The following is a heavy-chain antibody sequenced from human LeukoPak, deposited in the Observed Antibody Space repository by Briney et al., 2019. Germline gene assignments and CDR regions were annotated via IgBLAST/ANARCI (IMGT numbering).Heavy chain of an antibody. D-gene: IGHD5-18*01. CDR2: IYHSGST. J-gene: IGHJ4*02. CDR3: ARGGYHACDY. CDR1: GYSISSGYY. Sequence: SETLSLTCTVSGYSISSGYYWGWIRQPPGKGLEWIGSIYHSGSTYYNPSLKSRVTISVDTSKNQFSLKLSSVTAADTAVYYCARGGYHACDYWGQGTLVTVSS. V-gene: IGHV4-38-2*02.